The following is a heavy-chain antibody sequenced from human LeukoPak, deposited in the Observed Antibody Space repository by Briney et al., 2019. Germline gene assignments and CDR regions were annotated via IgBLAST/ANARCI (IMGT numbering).Heavy chain of an antibody. CDR2: IYHSGST. V-gene: IGHV4-4*02. D-gene: IGHD4-17*01. CDR3: ARDYGDYGMDV. Sequence: SGTLSLTCAVSGGSISSSNWWSWVRQPPGKGLEWIGEIYHSGSTYYNPSLKSRVTISVDTSKNQFSLKLSSVTAADTAVYYCARDYGDYGMDVWGQGTTVTVSS. CDR1: GGSISSSNW. J-gene: IGHJ6*02.